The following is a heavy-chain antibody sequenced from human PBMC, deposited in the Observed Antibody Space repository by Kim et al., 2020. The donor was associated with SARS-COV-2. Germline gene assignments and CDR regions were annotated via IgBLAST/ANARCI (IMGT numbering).Heavy chain of an antibody. Sequence: DSVKRRFTISRDNSKNTLYLQMNSLRAEDTAVYYCAKGEITMVRGFIIRYWGQGTLVTVSS. D-gene: IGHD3-10*01. J-gene: IGHJ4*02. CDR3: AKGEITMVRGFIIRY. V-gene: IGHV3-23*01.